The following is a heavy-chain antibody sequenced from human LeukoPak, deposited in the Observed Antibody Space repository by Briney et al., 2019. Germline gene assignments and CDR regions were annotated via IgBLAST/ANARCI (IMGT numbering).Heavy chain of an antibody. V-gene: IGHV3-30*18. J-gene: IGHJ6*03. D-gene: IGHD1-26*01. CDR3: AKTRGTYNAYYYYMDV. CDR2: ISYDGSNK. CDR1: GFTFSSYG. Sequence: PGRSLRLSCAASGFTFSSYGMHWVRQAPGKGLEWVTVISYDGSNKYYADSVKGRFTISRDNSKNTLYLEMNSLTAEDTAVYYCAKTRGTYNAYYYYMDVWGKGTTVTVSS.